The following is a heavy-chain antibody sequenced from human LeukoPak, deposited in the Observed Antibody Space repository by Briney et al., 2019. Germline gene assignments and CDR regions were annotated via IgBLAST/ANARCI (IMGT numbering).Heavy chain of an antibody. Sequence: PSETLSLTCTVSGGSISSYYWNWVRQPPGKGLEWIGYINYIRTTDYNPSLKSRVTISLDTSKSRFSLKLSSVTAADTAMYYCARSYSSSDHYYYYGMDVWGQGTTVTVSS. J-gene: IGHJ6*02. CDR3: ARSYSSSDHYYYYGMDV. D-gene: IGHD6-13*01. V-gene: IGHV4-59*08. CDR1: GGSISSYY. CDR2: INYIRTT.